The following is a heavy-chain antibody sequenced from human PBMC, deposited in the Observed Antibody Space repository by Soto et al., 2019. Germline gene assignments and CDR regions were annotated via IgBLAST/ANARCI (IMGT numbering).Heavy chain of an antibody. CDR3: ARDSEDGSGTQYNWFDS. CDR1: GGTFGNLG. V-gene: IGHV1-69*01. CDR2: TIPIFDTP. D-gene: IGHD3-10*01. Sequence: QMQLVQSGAEVKKPGSSVKVSCKSSGGTFGNLGISWLRQSPGQVLEWMGGTIPIFDTPHYAEKFRDRLTLTADATSTAYMELTSLSSEDTATYYCARDSEDGSGTQYNWFDSWGQGTLVTVSS. J-gene: IGHJ5*01.